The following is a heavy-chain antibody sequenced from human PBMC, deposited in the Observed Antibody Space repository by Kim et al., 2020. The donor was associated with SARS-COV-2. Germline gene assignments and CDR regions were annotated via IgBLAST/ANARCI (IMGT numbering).Heavy chain of an antibody. CDR2: DGSNT. CDR3: ARGLGDY. Sequence: DGSNTYYVDSVKGRFTNSRDNAKSSLYLQMNSLRAEDTAVYYCARGLGDYWGQGILVIVSS. V-gene: IGHV3-7*01. D-gene: IGHD5-12*01. J-gene: IGHJ4*02.